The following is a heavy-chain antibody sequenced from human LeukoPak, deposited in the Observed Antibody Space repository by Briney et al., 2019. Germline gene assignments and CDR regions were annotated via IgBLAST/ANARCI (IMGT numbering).Heavy chain of an antibody. CDR3: ATTSGTYYYDSSGYYASVQDLFDY. J-gene: IGHJ4*02. D-gene: IGHD3-22*01. CDR1: GFTFSSYW. CDR2: IKQDGSEK. V-gene: IGHV3-7*01. Sequence: PGGSLRLSCAASGFTFSSYWMSWVRQAPGKGLEWVANIKQDGSEKYYVDSVKGRFTISRDNAKNSLYLQMNSLRAEDTAVYYCATTSGTYYYDSSGYYASVQDLFDYWGQGTLVTVSS.